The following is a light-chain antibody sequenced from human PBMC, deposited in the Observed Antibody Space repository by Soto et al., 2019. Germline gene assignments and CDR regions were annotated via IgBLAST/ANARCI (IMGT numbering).Light chain of an antibody. CDR2: WAS. CDR1: QNLLYSSNNKNY. V-gene: IGKV4-1*01. J-gene: IGKJ4*01. Sequence: DIVMTQSPDSLAVSLGERVTINCKSSQNLLYSSNNKNYFAWYQQKPGQPPKLLIYWASTRESGVPDRFSGSGSGTDFTLTISSLQAEDVAVYYCQQYYSKPLTFGGGTKVEIK. CDR3: QQYYSKPLT.